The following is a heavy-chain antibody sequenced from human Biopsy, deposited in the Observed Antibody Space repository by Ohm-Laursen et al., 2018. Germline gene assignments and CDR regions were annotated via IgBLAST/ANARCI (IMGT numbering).Heavy chain of an antibody. CDR1: GYTFTSYE. CDR3: ARGRNPVWFGEDLDY. CDR2: MNPNSGNT. D-gene: IGHD3-10*01. J-gene: IGHJ4*02. V-gene: IGHV1-8*01. Sequence: ASVKVSCKASGYTFTSYEINWVRQATGQGLEWMGWMNPNSGNTGYAQKFQGRVTMTRNTSISTAYMEVSSLRSEDTAVYYCARGRNPVWFGEDLDYWGLGTPVTVSS.